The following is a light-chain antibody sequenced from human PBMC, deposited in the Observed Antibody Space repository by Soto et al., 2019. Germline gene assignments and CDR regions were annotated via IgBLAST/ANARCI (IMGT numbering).Light chain of an antibody. CDR1: QRVSSNY. CDR3: QQRSNWPPIT. V-gene: IGKV3D-20*02. Sequence: EIVLTRSPGTLSLSPGDRATLSCRASQRVSSNYLAWYQQRPGQAPRLLIYGASSRATGIPDRFSGSGSGTDFTLTINRLEPEDFAVYYCQQRSNWPPITFGQGTRLEIK. CDR2: GAS. J-gene: IGKJ5*01.